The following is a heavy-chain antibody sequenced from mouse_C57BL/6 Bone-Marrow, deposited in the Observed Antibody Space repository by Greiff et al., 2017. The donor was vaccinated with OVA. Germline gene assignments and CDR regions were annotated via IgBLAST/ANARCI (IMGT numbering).Heavy chain of an antibody. V-gene: IGHV5-6*01. CDR3: ARHLICYGNPLFAY. CDR1: GFTFSSYG. D-gene: IGHD2-1*01. Sequence: EVQLVESGGDLVKPGGSLKLSCAASGFTFSSYGMSWVRQTPDKRLEWVATISSGGSYTYYPDSVKGRFTISRDNAKNTLYLQMSSLTSEDTAMYYCARHLICYGNPLFAYWGQGTLVTVSA. CDR2: ISSGGSYT. J-gene: IGHJ3*01.